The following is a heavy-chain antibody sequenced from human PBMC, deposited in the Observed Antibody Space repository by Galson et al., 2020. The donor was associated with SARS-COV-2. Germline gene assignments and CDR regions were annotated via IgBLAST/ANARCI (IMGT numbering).Heavy chain of an antibody. V-gene: IGHV3-64*01. CDR1: GFPFSSYA. D-gene: IGHD1-26*01. J-gene: IGHJ4*02. CDR2: ISSNGVTT. Sequence: QAGGSLRLSCAASGFPFSSYAMHWVRQAPGKGLEYVSAISSNGVTTYYANSVKGRFTISRDNSKNTLYLQMGSLRAEDMAVYYCARDRGTFPYSFDYWGQGTLVTISS. CDR3: ARDRGTFPYSFDY.